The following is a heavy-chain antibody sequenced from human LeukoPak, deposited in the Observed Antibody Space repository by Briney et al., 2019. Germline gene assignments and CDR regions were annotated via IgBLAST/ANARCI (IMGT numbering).Heavy chain of an antibody. D-gene: IGHD2-15*01. CDR1: GGSISGYY. CDR3: ARRMQQVAYGMDV. CDR2: MYNSGST. J-gene: IGHJ6*02. Sequence: SETLSLTCTVSGGSISGYYWSWIRQPPGKGLEWIGYMYNSGSTNYNPSLKSRVTISVDTSKNQFSLELSSVSAVDTAVYYCARRMQQVAYGMDVWGQGTTVTVSS. V-gene: IGHV4-59*01.